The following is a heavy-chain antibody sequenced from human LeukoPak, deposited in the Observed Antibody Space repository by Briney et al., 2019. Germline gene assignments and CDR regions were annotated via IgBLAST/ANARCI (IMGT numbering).Heavy chain of an antibody. D-gene: IGHD2-15*01. V-gene: IGHV5-51*01. CDR3: ARLVSCSGGSCYPYYYYYGMDV. J-gene: IGHJ6*02. CDR1: GYSFTSYW. CDR2: IYPGDSDT. Sequence: GESLKISCKGSGYSFTSYWIGWVRQMPGKGLEWMGIIYPGDSDTRYSPSFQGQVTISADKSISTAYLQWSSLKASDTAMYYCARLVSCSGGSCYPYYYYYGMDVWGQGTTVTVSS.